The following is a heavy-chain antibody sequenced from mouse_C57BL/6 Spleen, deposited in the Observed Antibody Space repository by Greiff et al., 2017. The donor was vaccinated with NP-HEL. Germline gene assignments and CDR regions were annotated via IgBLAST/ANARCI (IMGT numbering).Heavy chain of an antibody. CDR2: IDPSDSYT. V-gene: IGHV1-50*01. D-gene: IGHD3-2*02. J-gene: IGHJ3*01. CDR1: GYTFTSYW. Sequence: QVQLQQPGAELVKPGASVKLSCKASGYTFTSYWMQWVKQRPGQGLEWIGEIDPSDSYTNYNQKFKGKATLTVDTSSSTAYMQLSSLTSEDSAVYYCARRDSSGYGGFAYWGQGTLVTVSA. CDR3: ARRDSSGYGGFAY.